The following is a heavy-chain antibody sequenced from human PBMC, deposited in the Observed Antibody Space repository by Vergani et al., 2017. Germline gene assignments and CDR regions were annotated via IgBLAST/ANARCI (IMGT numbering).Heavy chain of an antibody. CDR2: IYTSGRT. CDR1: GGSISSGSYY. D-gene: IGHD6-13*01. CDR3: ARVVAAAGTGWFDP. V-gene: IGHV4-61*02. J-gene: IGHJ5*02. Sequence: QVQLQESGPGLVKPSQTLSLTCSVSGGSISSGSYYWSWLRQPAGKGLEWIGRIYTSGRTNYNPSLKSRVTISVDTSKNQFSLKLSSVTAADTAVYYCARVVAAAGTGWFDPWGQGTLVTVSS.